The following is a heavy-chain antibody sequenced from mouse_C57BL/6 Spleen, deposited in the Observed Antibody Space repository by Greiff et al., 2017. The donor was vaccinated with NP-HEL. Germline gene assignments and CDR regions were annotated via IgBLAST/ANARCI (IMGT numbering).Heavy chain of an antibody. J-gene: IGHJ3*01. V-gene: IGHV2-2*01. CDR1: GFSLTSYG. D-gene: IGHD2-4*01. Sequence: QVQLKQSGPGLVQPSQSLSITCTVSGFSLTSYGVHWVRQSPGKGLEWLGVIWSGGSTDYNAAFISRLSISKDNSKSQVFFKMNSLQADDTAIYYCARKDDYDWFAYWGQGTLVTVSA. CDR3: ARKDDYDWFAY. CDR2: IWSGGST.